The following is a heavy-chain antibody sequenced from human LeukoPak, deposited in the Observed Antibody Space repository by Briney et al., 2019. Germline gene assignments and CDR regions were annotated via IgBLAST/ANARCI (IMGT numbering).Heavy chain of an antibody. CDR3: ARVSCSGGSCYSFDYYYMDV. D-gene: IGHD2-15*01. CDR1: GGSISSYY. J-gene: IGHJ6*03. Sequence: SETLSLTCTVSGGSISSYYWSWIRQPPGKGLEWIGYIYYSGSTNYNPSLKSRVTISVDTSKNQFPLKLSSVTAADTAVYYCARVSCSGGSCYSFDYYYMDVWGKGTTVTISS. V-gene: IGHV4-59*01. CDR2: IYYSGST.